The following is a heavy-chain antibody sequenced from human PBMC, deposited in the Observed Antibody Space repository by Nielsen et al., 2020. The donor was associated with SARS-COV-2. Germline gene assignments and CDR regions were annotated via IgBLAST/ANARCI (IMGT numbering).Heavy chain of an antibody. CDR3: AKRVDTSMVIGPFDI. CDR2: ISNTSNDI. V-gene: IGHV3-21*01. Sequence: GGSLRLSCAASGFTFSSYNMNWVRQAPGKGLEWVSSISNTSNDIYYTDSVKGRYTISRDNAKNSLFLQMNSLRAEDTAVYYCAKRVDTSMVIGPFDIWGQGTMVTVSS. J-gene: IGHJ3*02. D-gene: IGHD5-18*01. CDR1: GFTFSSYN.